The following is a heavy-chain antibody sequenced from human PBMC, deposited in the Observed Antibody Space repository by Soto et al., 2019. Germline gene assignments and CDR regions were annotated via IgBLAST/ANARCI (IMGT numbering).Heavy chain of an antibody. D-gene: IGHD2-15*01. CDR3: SKQRGPSGYSYYGLEV. J-gene: IGHJ6*01. V-gene: IGHV3-15*07. Sequence: QVVESGGGLVTPGASISLSCVGSGFDFTPAWMHWVRQAPGTGLEWVGRIKSKGSGGTTDYSAPVKGRFTISRDDSKNTVYLQMNSLKSEDTAVYFCSKQRGPSGYSYYGLEVWGQGSTVTVTS. CDR1: GFDFTPAW. CDR2: IKSKGSGGTT.